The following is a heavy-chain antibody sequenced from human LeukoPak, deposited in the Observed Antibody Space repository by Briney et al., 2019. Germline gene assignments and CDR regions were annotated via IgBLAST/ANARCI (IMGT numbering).Heavy chain of an antibody. CDR3: ARDMFRGVPDYYDY. Sequence: GGPLRLSCAASGFTFNNYPMHWVRQAPGKGLEWVAVIGFDGVIKLYTDSVKGRFTISRDDSKNTLYLQMNGLRAEDSALYCARDMFRGVPDYYDYWGQGTLVTVSS. V-gene: IGHV3-30*10. CDR1: GFTFNNYP. CDR2: IGFDGVIK. J-gene: IGHJ4*02. D-gene: IGHD3-10*01.